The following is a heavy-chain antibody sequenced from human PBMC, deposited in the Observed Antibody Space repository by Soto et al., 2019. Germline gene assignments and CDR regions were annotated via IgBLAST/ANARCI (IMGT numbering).Heavy chain of an antibody. CDR2: VTETSGGT. V-gene: IGHV3-23*01. Sequence: GESLKISCAASGFTFSIYVMTWVRQAPGKGLEWVSTVTETSGGTYYADSVKGRFTISRDDAKNTLYLQANSLRAEDTAVYFCARKASPTTIPGNYFDYWGQGTLVIVSS. J-gene: IGHJ4*02. CDR1: GFTFSIYV. D-gene: IGHD2-2*02. CDR3: ARKASPTTIPGNYFDY.